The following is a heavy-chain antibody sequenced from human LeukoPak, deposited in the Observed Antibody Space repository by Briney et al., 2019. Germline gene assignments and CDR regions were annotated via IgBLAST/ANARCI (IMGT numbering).Heavy chain of an antibody. Sequence: GGSLRLSCAASGFTFSSYSMNWVRQAPGKGLEWVSSISSSSSYIYYADSVKGRFTISRDNAKNSLYLQMNSLRAEDTAVYYCASETYYYDPGLVDYWGQGTLVTVSS. V-gene: IGHV3-21*01. J-gene: IGHJ4*02. D-gene: IGHD3-22*01. CDR1: GFTFSSYS. CDR2: ISSSSSYI. CDR3: ASETYYYDPGLVDY.